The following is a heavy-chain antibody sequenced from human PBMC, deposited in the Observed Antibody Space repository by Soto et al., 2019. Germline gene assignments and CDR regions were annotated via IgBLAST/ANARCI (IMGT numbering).Heavy chain of an antibody. CDR2: IFSNDEE. Sequence: QVTLKESGPVLVKPTETLTLTCTVSGFSLSNARMGVSWIRQPPGKALEWLAHIFSNDEESYSTSLRSRLTISKDTSKSQVVLTMTNMDPVDTATYYCARILAEYDYGSGGVAIDYWGQGTLATVSS. D-gene: IGHD3-10*01. V-gene: IGHV2-26*01. CDR3: ARILAEYDYGSGGVAIDY. CDR1: GFSLSNARMG. J-gene: IGHJ4*02.